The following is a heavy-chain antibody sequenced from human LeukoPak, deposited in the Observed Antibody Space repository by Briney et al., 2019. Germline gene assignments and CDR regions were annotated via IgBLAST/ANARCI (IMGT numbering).Heavy chain of an antibody. J-gene: IGHJ4*02. V-gene: IGHV3-7*03. CDR2: IKQDGSEK. CDR1: GFTFGDTW. CDR3: ATSYDMGWLIGY. D-gene: IGHD3/OR15-3a*01. Sequence: GGSLRLSCAASGFTFGDTWMNWVRQVPGQGLEWVANIKQDGSEKFYVASVKGRFTISRDNGKSSLYLQMNSLRTEDTALYYCATSYDMGWLIGYWGQGTLVTVSS.